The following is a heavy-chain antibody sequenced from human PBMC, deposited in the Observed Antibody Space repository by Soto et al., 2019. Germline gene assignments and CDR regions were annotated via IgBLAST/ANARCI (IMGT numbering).Heavy chain of an antibody. CDR1: GASVAGGSYY. J-gene: IGHJ5*02. CDR2: IPSRGRP. Sequence: KTXETLSLTFSVSGASVAGGSYYWSWVRQPPGKGLEWIGYIPSRGRPFYNPSLTSRGTISADTSKNQLSLQLTSVTAADTAVYYCARDTYSGYDFGLWGQGTLVTVSS. CDR3: ARDTYSGYDFGL. V-gene: IGHV4-30-4*01. D-gene: IGHD5-12*01.